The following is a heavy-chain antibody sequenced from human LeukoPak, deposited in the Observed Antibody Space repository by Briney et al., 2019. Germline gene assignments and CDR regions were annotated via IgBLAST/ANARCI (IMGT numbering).Heavy chain of an antibody. Sequence: SQTLSLTCAISGDSVSSNSAAWNWIRQSPSRGLEWLGRTYYRSKWYNDYAVSVKSRITINPDTSKNQFSLQLNSVTPEDTAVYYCARDLSSITMIVVPYGMDVWGQGTTVTVS. J-gene: IGHJ6*02. CDR1: GDSVSSNSAA. CDR3: ARDLSSITMIVVPYGMDV. CDR2: TYYRSKWYN. V-gene: IGHV6-1*01. D-gene: IGHD3-22*01.